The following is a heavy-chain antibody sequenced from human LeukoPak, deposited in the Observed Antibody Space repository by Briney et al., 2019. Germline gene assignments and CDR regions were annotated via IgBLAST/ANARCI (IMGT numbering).Heavy chain of an antibody. CDR2: VNAGNGNT. V-gene: IGHV1-3*01. D-gene: IGHD3-22*01. J-gene: IGHJ4*02. CDR1: GYTFTSYA. Sequence: ASVKVSYKASGYTFTSYAMHWVRQAPGQRLESMGWVNAGNGNTKYSQKFQGRVTITRDTSASTAYMELSSLRSEDTAVYYCARASYYYDSSGGDYWGQGTLVTVSS. CDR3: ARASYYYDSSGGDY.